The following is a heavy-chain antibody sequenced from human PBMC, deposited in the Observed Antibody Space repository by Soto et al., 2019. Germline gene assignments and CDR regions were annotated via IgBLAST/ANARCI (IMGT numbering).Heavy chain of an antibody. V-gene: IGHV4-39*01. CDR3: VSGPGTTADY. CDR1: GGSISSTRYY. CDR2: TYYTGST. Sequence: LTCTVSGGSISSTRYYWGWIRQPPGKGLEWIGTTYYTGSTYYNPSLKSRVTISVDMSKNQFSLKVRSVTAADTAVYYCVSGPGTTADYWGQGTLVTVSS. D-gene: IGHD1-1*01. J-gene: IGHJ4*02.